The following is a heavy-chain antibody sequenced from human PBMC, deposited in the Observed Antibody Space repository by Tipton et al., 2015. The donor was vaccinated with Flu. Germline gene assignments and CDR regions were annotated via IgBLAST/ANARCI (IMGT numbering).Heavy chain of an antibody. CDR2: ISTYNGDT. CDR1: GYSFTSDG. D-gene: IGHD5-12*01. V-gene: IGHV1-18*04. CDR3: TLGLEWLQL. J-gene: IGHJ4*02. Sequence: QLVQSVGEVKKPGTSVKVSCTASGYSFTSDGITWVRQAPGQGLEWMGWISTYNGDTNVAQSLQGRVTMTRDTFSNTAFLELTGLRSDDTAVYYCTLGLEWLQLWGQGTLITVSS.